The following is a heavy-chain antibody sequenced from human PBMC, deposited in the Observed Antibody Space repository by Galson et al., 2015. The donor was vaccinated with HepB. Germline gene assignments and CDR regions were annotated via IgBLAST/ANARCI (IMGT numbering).Heavy chain of an antibody. CDR1: GFTFSIYS. CDR3: ARVPNWFDY. D-gene: IGHD7-27*01. CDR2: ISSTSTTI. J-gene: IGHJ4*02. Sequence: SLRLSCAVSGFTFSIYSMGWVRQAPGKGLEWVAYISSTSTTIYYADSVKGRFTISRDNAKNSLHLQMNSLRAEDTAVYYCARVPNWFDYWGQGTLVTVSS. V-gene: IGHV3-48*04.